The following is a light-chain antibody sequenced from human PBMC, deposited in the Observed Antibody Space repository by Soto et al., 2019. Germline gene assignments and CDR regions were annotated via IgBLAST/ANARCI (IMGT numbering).Light chain of an antibody. J-gene: IGKJ1*01. CDR2: GAS. Sequence: EIVLTQSPGTLSLSPRERATLSCRASQSVNDNYLAWYQHKPGQAPRLLIYGASSRVPGIPDRFSGSGSGTDFTLTISRLEPEDFAIYYCQQYDSSPRTFGQGTQLEVK. V-gene: IGKV3-20*01. CDR1: QSVNDNY. CDR3: QQYDSSPRT.